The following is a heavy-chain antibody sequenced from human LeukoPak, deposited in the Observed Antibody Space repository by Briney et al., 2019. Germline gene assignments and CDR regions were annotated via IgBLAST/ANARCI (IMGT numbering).Heavy chain of an antibody. CDR1: GGSISSYY. CDR3: ARYYGGNSPYYYYGMDV. D-gene: IGHD4-23*01. Sequence: SETLSLTCTVSGGSISSYYWSWIRQPPGKGLEWIGYIYYSGSTNYNPSLKSRVTISVDTSKNQFSLKLSSVTAADTAVYYCARYYGGNSPYYYYGMDVWGQGTTVTVSS. J-gene: IGHJ6*02. CDR2: IYYSGST. V-gene: IGHV4-59*12.